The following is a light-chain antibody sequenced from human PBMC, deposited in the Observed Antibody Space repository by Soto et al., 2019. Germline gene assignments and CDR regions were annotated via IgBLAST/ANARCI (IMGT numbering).Light chain of an antibody. V-gene: IGLV2-14*01. CDR1: SSDVGGYSY. Sequence: QSALNQPASVYGCTGQSITISCTGSSSDVGGYSYVSWYQQHPGKAPRLIIYDVSNRPSGVSNRFSGSKSGNTASLTISGLQAEGEADYYCNSYTSTSAPYVFGTGTRSPS. J-gene: IGLJ1*01. CDR3: NSYTSTSAPYV. CDR2: DVS.